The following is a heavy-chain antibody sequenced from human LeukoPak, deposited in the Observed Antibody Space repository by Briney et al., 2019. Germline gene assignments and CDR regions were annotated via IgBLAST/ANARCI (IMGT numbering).Heavy chain of an antibody. V-gene: IGHV4-30-4*08. CDR2: IYYSGST. CDR1: GGSISSGDYY. Sequence: SETLSLTCTVSGGSISSGDYYWSWIRQPPGKGLEWIGYIYYSGSTYYNPSLKSRVTISVDTSKNQFSLKLSSVTAADTAVYYCARVSVAIYDAFDIWGQGTMVTVSS. CDR3: ARVSVAIYDAFDI. J-gene: IGHJ3*02. D-gene: IGHD5-12*01.